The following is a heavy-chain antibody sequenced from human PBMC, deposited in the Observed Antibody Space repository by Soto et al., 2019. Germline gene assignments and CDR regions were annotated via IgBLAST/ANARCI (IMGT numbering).Heavy chain of an antibody. V-gene: IGHV3-30-3*01. CDR1: GFTFSSYA. D-gene: IGHD3-10*01. Sequence: PGGSLRLSCAASGFTFSSYAMHWVRQAPGKGLEWVAVISYDGSNKYYADSVKGRFTISRDNSKNTLYLQMNSLRAEDTAVYYCARAGRYGSGSRQYYYYYGMDVWGQGTTVTVSS. J-gene: IGHJ6*02. CDR2: ISYDGSNK. CDR3: ARAGRYGSGSRQYYYYYGMDV.